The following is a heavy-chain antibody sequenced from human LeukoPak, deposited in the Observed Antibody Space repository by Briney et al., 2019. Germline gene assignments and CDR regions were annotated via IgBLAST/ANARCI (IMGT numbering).Heavy chain of an antibody. Sequence: SETLSLTCAVYGGSFSGYYWSWIRQPPGKGLEWIGEINHSGSTNYNPPLKSRVTISVDTSKNQFSLKLSSVTAADTAVYYCAGGGSSDAFDIWGQGTMVTVSS. D-gene: IGHD6-6*01. J-gene: IGHJ3*02. CDR1: GGSFSGYY. V-gene: IGHV4-34*01. CDR3: AGGGSSDAFDI. CDR2: INHSGST.